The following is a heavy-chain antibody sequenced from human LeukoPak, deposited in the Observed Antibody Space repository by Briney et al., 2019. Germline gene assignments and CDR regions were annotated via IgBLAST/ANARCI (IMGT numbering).Heavy chain of an antibody. V-gene: IGHV5-10-1*01. Sequence: GESLKISCKGSEYRFNSYWISWVSQMPGRGLEWMGRIDPSDSYTNYSPSFQGHVTISADKSISTVYLQWSSLKASDTAMYYCARDLDYGGNSNAFDIWGQGTMVTVSS. CDR3: ARDLDYGGNSNAFDI. J-gene: IGHJ3*02. D-gene: IGHD4-23*01. CDR2: IDPSDSYT. CDR1: EYRFNSYW.